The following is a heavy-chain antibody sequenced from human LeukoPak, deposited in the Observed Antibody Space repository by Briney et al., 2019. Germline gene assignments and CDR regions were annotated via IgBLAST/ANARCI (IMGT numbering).Heavy chain of an antibody. V-gene: IGHV3-23*01. J-gene: IGHJ1*01. CDR3: AKDRGSASGLDFHH. D-gene: IGHD6-6*01. CDR1: GVTFSSYA. Sequence: GGSLSPSSAASGVTFSSYAMSWVRQAPGKGLEWVSTISGSGGTTYYADSVKGRFAISRDNSKSTLYLQMNSLRVEDTAVYYCAKDRGSASGLDFHHWAQGPLVTVSS. CDR2: ISGSGGTT.